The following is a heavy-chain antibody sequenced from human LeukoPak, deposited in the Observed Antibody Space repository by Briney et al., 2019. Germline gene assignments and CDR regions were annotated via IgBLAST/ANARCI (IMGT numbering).Heavy chain of an antibody. D-gene: IGHD6-13*01. CDR3: ASKDSNSDY. CDR2: IIPILGIA. CDR1: GGTFSSYA. Sequence: ASVKVSCKASGGTFSSYAISWVRQAPGQGLEWMGRIIPILGIANYAQKFQGRVTITADKSTSTAYMGLSSLRSEDTAVYYCASKDSNSDYWGQGTLVTVSS. V-gene: IGHV1-69*04. J-gene: IGHJ4*02.